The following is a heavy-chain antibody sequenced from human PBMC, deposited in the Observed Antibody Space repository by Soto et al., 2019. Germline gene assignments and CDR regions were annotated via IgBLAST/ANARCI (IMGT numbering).Heavy chain of an antibody. V-gene: IGHV4-59*01. D-gene: IGHD6-19*01. J-gene: IGHJ4*02. Sequence: SETLSLTCTVSGGSISSYYWSWIRQPPGKGLEWIGYIYYSGSTNYNPSLKSRVTISVDTSKNQFSLKLSSVTAADTAVYYCARAQYRIAVAVAFDYWGQGTLVTVSS. CDR2: IYYSGST. CDR3: ARAQYRIAVAVAFDY. CDR1: GGSISSYY.